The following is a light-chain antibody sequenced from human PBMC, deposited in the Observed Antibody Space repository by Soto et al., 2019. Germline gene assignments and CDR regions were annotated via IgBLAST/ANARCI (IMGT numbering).Light chain of an antibody. CDR1: QSISSW. CDR3: QQYNSVYT. V-gene: IGKV1-5*03. CDR2: KAS. J-gene: IGKJ2*01. Sequence: DIQMTQSPSTLSASVGDRVTITCRASQSISSWLAWYQQNPGKAPKLLIYKASSLESGVPSRFSGSGSGTEFTLTISSLQPDDFATYYCQQYNSVYTFGQGTKVDIK.